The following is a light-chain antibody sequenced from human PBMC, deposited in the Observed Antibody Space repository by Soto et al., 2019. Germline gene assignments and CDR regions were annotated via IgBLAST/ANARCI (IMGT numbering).Light chain of an antibody. J-gene: IGKJ5*01. CDR2: GAS. CDR3: QQYNNWPST. CDR1: QSVSNN. V-gene: IGKV3-15*01. Sequence: EKVMTQSPATLSLSPGERATLSFMASQSVSNNLAWYQQKPGQAPRLLIYGASTRATGIPARFSGSGSGTEFTLTISSLQSEDFGIYYCQQYNNWPSTFGQGTRLEI.